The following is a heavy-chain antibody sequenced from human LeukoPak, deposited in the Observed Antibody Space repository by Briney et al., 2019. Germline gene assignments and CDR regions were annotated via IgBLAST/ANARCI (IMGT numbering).Heavy chain of an antibody. CDR1: GFTFDDYA. Sequence: GGSLRLSCAASGFTFDDYAMHWVRQAPGKGLEWVANIKQDGSEKYYVDSVKGRFTISRDNAKNSLYLQMNSLRAEDTAVYYCARGFRFGELFDYWGQGTLVTVSS. CDR3: ARGFRFGELFDY. CDR2: IKQDGSEK. D-gene: IGHD3-10*01. V-gene: IGHV3-7*01. J-gene: IGHJ4*02.